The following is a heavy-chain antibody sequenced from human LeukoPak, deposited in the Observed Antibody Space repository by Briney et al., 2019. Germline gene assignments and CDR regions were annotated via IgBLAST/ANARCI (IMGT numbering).Heavy chain of an antibody. D-gene: IGHD2-15*01. CDR1: GFTVSSNY. J-gene: IGHJ4*02. CDR3: ARDLPICSGGSGYTGPFDY. CDR2: IYSGGST. V-gene: IGHV3-53*01. Sequence: PGGSLRLSCAASGFTVSSNYMSWVRQAPGKGLEWVSVIYSGGSTYYADSVKGRFTISRDNSKNTLYLQMNSLRAEDTAVYYCARDLPICSGGSGYTGPFDYWGQGTLVTVSS.